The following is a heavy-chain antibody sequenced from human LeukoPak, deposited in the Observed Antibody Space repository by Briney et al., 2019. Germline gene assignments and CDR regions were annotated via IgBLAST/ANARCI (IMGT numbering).Heavy chain of an antibody. V-gene: IGHV4-4*07. CDR1: GGSISSHS. CDR3: VRGLYDSTTYRVLHI. Sequence: SETLSLTCTVSGGSISSHSWSWIRLPAGKGLEWIGRIYSSGSTNSNPSLKSRVTMSVDTSKNQFYLMLSSVTAADAAVYYCVRGLYDSTTYRVLHIWGQGTMVTVSS. D-gene: IGHD2/OR15-2a*01. CDR2: IYSSGST. J-gene: IGHJ3*02.